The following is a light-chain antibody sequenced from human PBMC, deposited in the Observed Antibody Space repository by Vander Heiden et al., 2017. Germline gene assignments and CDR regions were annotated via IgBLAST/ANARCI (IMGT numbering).Light chain of an antibody. CDR1: HHISSY. Sequence: DIQLTQSPSFLSASVGDRVTIACRASHHISSYLAWYQQKPGKAPELLIYAASALQSGVPSRFSGSESGTEFTLTISSLQPEDFATYYCLQLINYPHTFGQGTKLEI. J-gene: IGKJ2*01. V-gene: IGKV1-9*01. CDR2: AAS. CDR3: LQLINYPHT.